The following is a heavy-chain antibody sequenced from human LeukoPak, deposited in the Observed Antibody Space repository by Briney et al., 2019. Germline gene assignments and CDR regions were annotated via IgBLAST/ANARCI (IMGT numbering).Heavy chain of an antibody. CDR1: GFTFSTSA. CDR3: TRDPLRYLRVGHYDY. J-gene: IGHJ4*02. CDR2: IDYDSSHI. Sequence: PGGSLRLSCAASGFTFSTSAMNWVRQVPGKGLGWVSSIDYDSSHIYYAASVRGRFTISRDNARDSVYLQMDSLRVGDTAVYYCTRDPLRYLRVGHYDYWGQGTLVAVSS. D-gene: IGHD3-9*01. V-gene: IGHV3-21*01.